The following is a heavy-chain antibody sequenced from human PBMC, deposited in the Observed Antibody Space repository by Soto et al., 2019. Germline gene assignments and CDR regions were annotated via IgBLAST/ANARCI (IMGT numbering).Heavy chain of an antibody. Sequence: GGSLRLSCAASGFTFSDYYMSWVRQAPGKGLEWVSVIYRDGSTYYADSVKGRFTISRDNSKNTLYLQMNSLRAEDTAVYYCARNYFDSGGGFDYWGQGTLVTVSS. CDR2: IYRDGST. D-gene: IGHD3-22*01. V-gene: IGHV3-53*01. CDR1: GFTFSDYY. CDR3: ARNYFDSGGGFDY. J-gene: IGHJ4*02.